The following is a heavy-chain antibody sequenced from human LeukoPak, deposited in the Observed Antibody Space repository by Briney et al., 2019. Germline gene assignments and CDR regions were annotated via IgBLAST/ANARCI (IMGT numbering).Heavy chain of an antibody. Sequence: SDTLSLTCTVSGGSISSYYWSCIRQPPGKGLEWIGDIYYSGRTNYKPSLKGRVTILVETSKNQFSLRLSSVTAADTAVYYCARVLTEYSSSRCLDFWGQGALVTVSS. V-gene: IGHV4-59*07. CDR3: ARVLTEYSSSRCLDF. J-gene: IGHJ4*02. CDR1: GGSISSYY. D-gene: IGHD6-13*01. CDR2: IYYSGRT.